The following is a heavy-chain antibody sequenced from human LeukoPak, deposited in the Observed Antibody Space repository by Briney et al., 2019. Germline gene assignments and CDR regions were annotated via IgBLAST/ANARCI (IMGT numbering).Heavy chain of an antibody. V-gene: IGHV4-30-4*08. Sequence: SSQTLSLTCTVSGGSISSGNYHWSWIRQPPGEALEWIGYIYYSGNTYYNPSLKSRVTISVDTSKNQFSLKLRSLTAADTAVYYCARDREAYGSGLHYYYYMDVWGKGTTVTVSS. CDR2: IYYSGNT. CDR1: GGSISSGNYH. CDR3: ARDREAYGSGLHYYYYMDV. D-gene: IGHD3-10*01. J-gene: IGHJ6*03.